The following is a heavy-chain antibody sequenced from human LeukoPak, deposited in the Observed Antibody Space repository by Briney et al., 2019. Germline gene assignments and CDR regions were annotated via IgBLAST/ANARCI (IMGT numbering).Heavy chain of an antibody. CDR1: GGSISSYY. CDR3: ARDRDSSSWYGSGFDP. Sequence: SETLSLTCTVSGGSISSYYWSWIRQPPGKGLEWIGYIYYSGSTNYNPSLTSRVTISVDTSKNQFSLKLSSVTAADTAVYYCARDRDSSSWYGSGFDPWGQGTLVTVSS. J-gene: IGHJ5*02. V-gene: IGHV4-59*01. D-gene: IGHD6-13*01. CDR2: IYYSGST.